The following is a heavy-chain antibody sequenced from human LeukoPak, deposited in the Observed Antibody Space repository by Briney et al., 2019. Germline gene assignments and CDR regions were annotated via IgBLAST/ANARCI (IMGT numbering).Heavy chain of an antibody. V-gene: IGHV1-2*02. CDR2: INPNSGGT. J-gene: IGHJ3*02. D-gene: IGHD5-18*01. CDR3: ARDPPKYVDTAMSDAFDI. CDR1: GYTFTGYY. Sequence: ASVKVSCKASGYTFTGYYMHWVQQAPGQGLEWMGWINPNSGGTNYAQKFQGRVTMTRDTSISTAYMELSRLRSDDTAVYYCARDPPKYVDTAMSDAFDIWGQGTMVTVSS.